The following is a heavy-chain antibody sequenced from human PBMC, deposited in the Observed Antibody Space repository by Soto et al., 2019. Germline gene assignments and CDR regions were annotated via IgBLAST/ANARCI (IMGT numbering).Heavy chain of an antibody. CDR1: EGTFNSYA. V-gene: IGHV1-8*02. Sequence: GASVKVSCKASEGTFNSYAIAWVRQAPGQGLEWMGWMNPNSGNTGYAQKFQGRVTMTRNTSISTAYMELSSLRSEDTAVYYCARGSSGFDYWGQGTLVTVSS. D-gene: IGHD6-19*01. CDR2: MNPNSGNT. CDR3: ARGSSGFDY. J-gene: IGHJ4*02.